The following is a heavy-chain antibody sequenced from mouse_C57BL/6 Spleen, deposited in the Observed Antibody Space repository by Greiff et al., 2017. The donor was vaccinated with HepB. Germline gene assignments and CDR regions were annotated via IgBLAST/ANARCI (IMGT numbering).Heavy chain of an antibody. D-gene: IGHD1-1*01. V-gene: IGHV5-6*01. CDR3: ARQGCSSPFDY. CDR1: GFTFSSYG. CDR2: ISSGGSYT. J-gene: IGHJ2*01. Sequence: EVMLVESGGDLVKPGGSLKLSCAASGFTFSSYGMSWVRQTPDKRLEWVATISSGGSYTYYPDSVKGRFTISRDNAKNTLYLQMSSLKSEDTAMYYCARQGCSSPFDYWGQGTTLTVSS.